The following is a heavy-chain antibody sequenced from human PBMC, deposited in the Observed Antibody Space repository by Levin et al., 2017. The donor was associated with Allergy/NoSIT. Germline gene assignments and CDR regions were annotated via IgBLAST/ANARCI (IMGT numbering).Heavy chain of an antibody. Sequence: GASVKVSCAASGILFSSYDMNWVRQAPGKGLEWVSSISAGGNYIYYADSVKGRFTISRDNAKNSLFLQMNSLRAEDTAVYYCASWAMYHYDRSAFDYFYYAMDVWGQGTTVTVS. J-gene: IGHJ6*02. CDR3: ASWAMYHYDRSAFDYFYYAMDV. D-gene: IGHD3-22*01. CDR2: ISAGGNYI. CDR1: GILFSSYD. V-gene: IGHV3-21*01.